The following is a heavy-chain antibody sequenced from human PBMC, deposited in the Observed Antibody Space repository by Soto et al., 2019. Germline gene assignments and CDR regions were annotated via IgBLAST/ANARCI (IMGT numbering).Heavy chain of an antibody. D-gene: IGHD5-12*01. CDR3: AREERGSGYDYYYYYYMDV. V-gene: IGHV3-66*01. J-gene: IGHJ6*03. CDR2: IYSGGST. CDR1: GFTVSSNY. Sequence: GGSLRLSCAASGFTVSSNYMSWVRQAPGKGLEWVSVIYSGGSTYYADSVKGRFTISRDNSKKTLYLQMNSLRAEDTAVYYCAREERGSGYDYYYYYYMDVWGKGTTVTVSS.